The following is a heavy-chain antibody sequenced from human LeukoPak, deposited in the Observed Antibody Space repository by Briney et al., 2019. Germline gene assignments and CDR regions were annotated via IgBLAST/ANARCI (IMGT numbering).Heavy chain of an antibody. Sequence: GESLRLSCAASGFTFSDYYMSWIRQAPGKGLQWVSYISISGSTIYYADSVKGRLTISRDNAKNSLYLQMNSLRAEDTAVYYCAGVDCTTTSCPRHDAFDIWGQGTMGTVSS. D-gene: IGHD2-2*01. V-gene: IGHV3-11*01. CDR2: ISISGSTI. CDR3: AGVDCTTTSCPRHDAFDI. CDR1: GFTFSDYY. J-gene: IGHJ3*02.